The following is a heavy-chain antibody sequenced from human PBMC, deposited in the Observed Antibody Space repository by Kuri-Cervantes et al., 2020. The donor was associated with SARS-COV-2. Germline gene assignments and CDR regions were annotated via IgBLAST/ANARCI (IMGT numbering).Heavy chain of an antibody. CDR1: GGSISSSSYY. V-gene: IGHV4-39*01. CDR3: ARVFTASFDF. J-gene: IGHJ4*02. Sequence: GSLRLSCTVSGGSISSSSYYWGWIRQPPGKGLEWIGSIYYSGSTYYNPSLKSRVTISVDTSTNQFSLKLSSLTAADTAVYYCARVFTASFDFWGQGTRGTVSS. CDR2: IYYSGST.